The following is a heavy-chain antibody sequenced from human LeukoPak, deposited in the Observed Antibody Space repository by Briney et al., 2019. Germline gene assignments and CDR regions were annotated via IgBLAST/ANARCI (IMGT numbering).Heavy chain of an antibody. CDR2: INYSGST. Sequence: PSETLSLTCTVSGGSISNYYWSWIRQPPGKGPEWIGYINYSGSTNYNPSLKSRVTISVDTSKNQFSLKLTSVTAADTAVYYCPRVYRDDFWSGYSTHFDYWGQGTLVTVSS. CDR1: GGSISNYY. J-gene: IGHJ4*02. CDR3: PRVYRDDFWSGYSTHFDY. V-gene: IGHV4-59*01. D-gene: IGHD3-3*01.